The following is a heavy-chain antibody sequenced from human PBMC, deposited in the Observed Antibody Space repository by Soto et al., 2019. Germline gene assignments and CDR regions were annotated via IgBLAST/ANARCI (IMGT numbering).Heavy chain of an antibody. J-gene: IGHJ3*02. D-gene: IGHD3-22*01. V-gene: IGHV1-8*01. CDR1: GYTFTSYD. CDR3: AREVDSSGYPGTHAFDI. CDR2: MNPNSGNT. Sequence: ASVTVSCKASGYTFTSYDINWVRQATGQGLEWMGWMNPNSGNTGYAQKFQGRVTMTRNTSISTAYMELSSLRSEDTAVYYCAREVDSSGYPGTHAFDIWGQGTMVT.